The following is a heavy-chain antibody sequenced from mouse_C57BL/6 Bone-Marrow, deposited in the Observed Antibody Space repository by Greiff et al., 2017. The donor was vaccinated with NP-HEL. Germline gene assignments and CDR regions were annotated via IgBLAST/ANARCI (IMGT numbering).Heavy chain of an antibody. J-gene: IGHJ3*01. CDR3: TRDGYSLAY. V-gene: IGHV5-9-1*02. CDR1: GFTFSSYA. Sequence: EVHLVESGEGLVKPGGSLKLSCAASGFTFSSYAMSWVRQSPEKRLEWVAYISSGGDYIYYADTVKGRFTISRDNARNTLYLQMSSLKSEDTAMYYCTRDGYSLAYWGQGTLVTVSA. D-gene: IGHD2-3*01. CDR2: ISSGGDYI.